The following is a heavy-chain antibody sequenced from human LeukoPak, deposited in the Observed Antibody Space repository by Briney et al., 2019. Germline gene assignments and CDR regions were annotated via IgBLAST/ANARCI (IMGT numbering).Heavy chain of an antibody. J-gene: IGHJ5*02. CDR3: ARENAWFGYNWFDP. CDR1: GFTFSSYS. Sequence: GGSLRLSCAASGFTFSSYSMNWVRQAPGKGLEWVSYISSSSSTIYYADSVKGRFTISRDNAKNSLYLQMNSLRAEDTAVYYCARENAWFGYNWFDPWGQGTLVTVSS. D-gene: IGHD3-10*01. V-gene: IGHV3-48*01. CDR2: ISSSSSTI.